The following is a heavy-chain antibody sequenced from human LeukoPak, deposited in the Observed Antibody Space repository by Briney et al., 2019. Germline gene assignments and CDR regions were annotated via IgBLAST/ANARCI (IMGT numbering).Heavy chain of an antibody. V-gene: IGHV3-33*01. Sequence: PGRSLRLSCAASGFTFSSYAMHWVRQAPGKGLEWVAFIWYDGSNKDYTDSVKGRFTISRDNAKNTLYLQMNSLRAEDTAVYYCARPLYGDYTKNFDCWGQGTQVTVSS. CDR2: IWYDGSNK. CDR1: GFTFSSYA. CDR3: ARPLYGDYTKNFDC. J-gene: IGHJ4*02. D-gene: IGHD4-17*01.